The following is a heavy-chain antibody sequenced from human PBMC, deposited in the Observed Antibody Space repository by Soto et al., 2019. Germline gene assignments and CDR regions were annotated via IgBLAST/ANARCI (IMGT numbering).Heavy chain of an antibody. CDR3: ARECCCSGGSCYSPRPLEHYYYYYGMDV. J-gene: IGHJ6*02. D-gene: IGHD2-15*01. CDR2: TYYRSKWYN. CDR1: GHSVSSNSAA. Sequence: PSQTLSLTCAISGHSVSSNSAAWNWIRQSPSRGLEWLGRTYYRSKWYNDYAVSVKSRITINPDTSKNQFSLQLNSVTPEDTAVYYCARECCCSGGSCYSPRPLEHYYYYYGMDVWGQGTTVTVSS. V-gene: IGHV6-1*01.